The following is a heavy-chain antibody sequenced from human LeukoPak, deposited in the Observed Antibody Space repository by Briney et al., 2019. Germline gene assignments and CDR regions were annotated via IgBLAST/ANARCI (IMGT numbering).Heavy chain of an antibody. V-gene: IGHV3-7*01. J-gene: IGHJ4*02. CDR2: IKEDGSEK. Sequence: PGGSLRLSCAASGFTFSTFWMNWVRQAPGKGLEWVANIKEDGSEKYYVDSVKGRFTISRDNSKNTLYLQMNSLRAEDTAVYYCAKVRLDSGWFPSCDYWGQGTLVTVSS. D-gene: IGHD6-19*01. CDR3: AKVRLDSGWFPSCDY. CDR1: GFTFSTFW.